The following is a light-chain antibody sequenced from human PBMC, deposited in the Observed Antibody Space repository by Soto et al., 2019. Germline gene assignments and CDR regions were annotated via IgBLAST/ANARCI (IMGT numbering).Light chain of an antibody. Sequence: EFVFTQSPGTLSLSPGARATLSCRASQSIRNYLAWYQQTHGQPPRLLIYDASNRDTGIPARFSGSGSGTDFTLTLSRLEPEDFEVYYCQQRSNWPLTFGGGTKVDIK. CDR2: DAS. J-gene: IGKJ4*01. CDR1: QSIRNY. V-gene: IGKV3-11*01. CDR3: QQRSNWPLT.